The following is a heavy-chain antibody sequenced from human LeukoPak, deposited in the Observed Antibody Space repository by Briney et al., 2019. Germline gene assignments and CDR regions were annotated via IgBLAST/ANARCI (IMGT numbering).Heavy chain of an antibody. CDR3: ARDLSHLDTIFGVVTSPEYFQH. CDR1: GYTFTSYG. CDR2: ISAYNGNT. J-gene: IGHJ1*01. V-gene: IGHV1-18*01. D-gene: IGHD3-3*01. Sequence: ASVKVSCKASGYTFTSYGISWVRQAPGQGLEWMGWISAYNGNTNYAQKLQGRVTMTTDTSTSTAYMELRSLRSDDTAVYYCARDLSHLDTIFGVVTSPEYFQHWGQGTLVTVSS.